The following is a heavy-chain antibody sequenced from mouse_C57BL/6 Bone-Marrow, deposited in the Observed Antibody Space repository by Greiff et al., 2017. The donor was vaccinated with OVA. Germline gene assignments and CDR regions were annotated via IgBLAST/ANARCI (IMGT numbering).Heavy chain of an antibody. V-gene: IGHV1-50*01. CDR1: GYTFTSYW. J-gene: IGHJ4*01. Sequence: QVQLKQPGAELVKPGASVKLSCKASGYTFTSYWMQWVKQRPGQGLEWIGEIDPSDSYTNYNQKFKGKATLTVDTSSSTAYMQLSSLTSEDSAVYYCARSCYDEGVGAMDYWGQGTSVTVSS. CDR3: ARSCYDEGVGAMDY. D-gene: IGHD2-12*01. CDR2: IDPSDSYT.